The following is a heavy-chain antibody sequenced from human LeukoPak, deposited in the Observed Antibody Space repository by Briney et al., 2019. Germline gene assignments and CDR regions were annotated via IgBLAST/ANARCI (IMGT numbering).Heavy chain of an antibody. Sequence: PSETLSLTCTVSGGSISSGGYYWSWIRQHPGKGLEWIGYIYYSGSTYYNPSLKSRVTISVDTSKNQFSLKLSSVTAADTAVYYCARVPNQSKYSIGNYWGQGTLDPVSS. V-gene: IGHV4-31*03. CDR1: GGSISSGGYY. CDR2: IYYSGST. CDR3: ARVPNQSKYSIGNY. J-gene: IGHJ4*02. D-gene: IGHD1-14*01.